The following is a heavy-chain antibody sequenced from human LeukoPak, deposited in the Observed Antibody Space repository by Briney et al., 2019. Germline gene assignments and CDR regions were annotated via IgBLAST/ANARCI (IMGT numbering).Heavy chain of an antibody. CDR1: GGSFSGYC. Sequence: SETLSLTCAVYGGSFSGYCWSWIRQPPGKGLEWIGDINHSGSTNYNPSLKSRVTISVDTSRNQFSLKLSSVTAADTAVYYCARRVRYYYMDVWGKGTTVTVSS. J-gene: IGHJ6*03. CDR2: INHSGST. D-gene: IGHD2-21*01. CDR3: ARRVRYYYMDV. V-gene: IGHV4-34*01.